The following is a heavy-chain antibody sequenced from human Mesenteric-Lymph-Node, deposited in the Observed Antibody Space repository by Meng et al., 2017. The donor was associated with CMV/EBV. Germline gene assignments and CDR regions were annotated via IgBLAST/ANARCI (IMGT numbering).Heavy chain of an antibody. Sequence: GGSLRLSCAAPGLTFDDYAMHWVRQAPGKGLEWVSGISWNSGSIGYADSVKGRFTISRDNAKNSLYLQMNSLRAEDTALYYCAKDGSVFGGLVYYFDYWGQGTLVTVSS. CDR1: GLTFDDYA. D-gene: IGHD3-3*01. J-gene: IGHJ4*02. V-gene: IGHV3-9*01. CDR3: AKDGSVFGGLVYYFDY. CDR2: ISWNSGSI.